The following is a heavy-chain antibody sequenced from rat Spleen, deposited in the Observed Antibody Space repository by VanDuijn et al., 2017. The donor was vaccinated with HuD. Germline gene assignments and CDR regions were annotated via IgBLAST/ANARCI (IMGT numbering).Heavy chain of an antibody. V-gene: IGHV5S10*01. CDR1: GFTFSDYA. CDR3: ATPTPGIPFAY. Sequence: EVQLVESGGGLVQPGNSLTLSCAASGFTFSDYAMAWVRRSPKKGLEWVAIIIYNGSGTYYRDSVKGRFTSSRDNAKSTLYLQMDSLRSEDTATYYCATPTPGIPFAYWGQGTLVTVSS. D-gene: IGHD1-4*01. CDR2: IIYNGSGT. J-gene: IGHJ3*01.